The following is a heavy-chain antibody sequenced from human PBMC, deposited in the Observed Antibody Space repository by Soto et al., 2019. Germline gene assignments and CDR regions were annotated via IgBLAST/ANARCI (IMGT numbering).Heavy chain of an antibody. Sequence: ETLSLTCTVSGGSISNSDYFWAWMRQPPGKGLEWVGTISHTGSPRYNPSLKSRVTISVDTSKNQFSLRLPSVTAADTAVFYCASQLESTTYFDYWGRGTLATVSS. CDR2: ISHTGSP. J-gene: IGHJ4*02. CDR3: ASQLESTTYFDY. V-gene: IGHV4-39*01. D-gene: IGHD1-1*01. CDR1: GGSISNSDYF.